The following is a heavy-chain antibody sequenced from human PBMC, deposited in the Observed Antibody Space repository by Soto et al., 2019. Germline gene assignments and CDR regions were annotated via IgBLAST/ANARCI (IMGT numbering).Heavy chain of an antibody. D-gene: IGHD3-10*01. J-gene: IGHJ4*02. CDR3: ARHNYGSGSTYFDY. CDR2: IYYSGTT. Sequence: SETLSLTCTVSSGSIKSGSYYWGWIRPPPGKGLEWIGNIYYSGTTNYNPSLKSRVTISVDTSKNQFSLKLNSMTAADTAVYYCARHNYGSGSTYFDYWGQGTLVTV. CDR1: SGSIKSGSYY. V-gene: IGHV4-39*01.